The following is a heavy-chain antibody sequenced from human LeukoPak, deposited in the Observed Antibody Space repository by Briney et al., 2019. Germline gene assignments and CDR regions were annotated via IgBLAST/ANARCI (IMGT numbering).Heavy chain of an antibody. Sequence: GRSLRLSCAASGFTFDDYAMHWVRQAPGKGLEWVSGINWNTNSIKYADSVKGRFTISRDNAKNSLYLQMNSLRAEDTALYYCAKGSSGWSTDAFDIWGQGTMVTVSS. CDR2: INWNTNSI. CDR1: GFTFDDYA. D-gene: IGHD6-19*01. V-gene: IGHV3-9*01. CDR3: AKGSSGWSTDAFDI. J-gene: IGHJ3*02.